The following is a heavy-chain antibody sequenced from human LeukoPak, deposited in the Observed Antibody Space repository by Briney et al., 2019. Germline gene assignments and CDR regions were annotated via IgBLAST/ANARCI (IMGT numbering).Heavy chain of an antibody. CDR3: TRDKHQLDDY. CDR2: ISSSSRYA. D-gene: IGHD1-1*01. CDR1: GFTFSDYY. V-gene: IGHV3-11*05. Sequence: GGPLRLSCAASGFTFSDYYMSWIRQAPGKGLEWVSDISSSSRYANYADSVKGRFTISRDNAKKSLYLQMNSLRAEDTAVYYCTRDKHQLDDYWGQGTLFTVSS. J-gene: IGHJ4*02.